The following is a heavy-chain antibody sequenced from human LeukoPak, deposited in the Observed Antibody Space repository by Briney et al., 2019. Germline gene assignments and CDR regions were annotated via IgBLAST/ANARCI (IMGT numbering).Heavy chain of an antibody. V-gene: IGHV3-23*01. Sequence: GGSLRLSCVASGFTFSNYAMSWVRQAPGKGLEWVSTICGSCANTHYADSVKGRFTISRDNSKNTLYLQMSSLRAEDTAVYYCAKDVGEVMFDYWGQGTLVTVSS. CDR3: AKDVGEVMFDY. J-gene: IGHJ4*02. D-gene: IGHD1-26*01. CDR1: GFTFSNYA. CDR2: ICGSCANT.